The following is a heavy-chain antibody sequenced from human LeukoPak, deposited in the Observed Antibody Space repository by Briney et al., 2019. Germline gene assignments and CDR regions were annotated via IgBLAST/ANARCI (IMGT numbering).Heavy chain of an antibody. CDR2: INHSGST. V-gene: IGHV4-34*01. CDR3: ARGVVGATHLDY. D-gene: IGHD1-26*01. CDR1: GGSFSGYY. J-gene: IGHJ4*02. Sequence: SETQSLTCAVYGGSFSGYYWSWIRQPPGKGLEWIGEINHSGSTNYNPSLKSRVTISVDTSKNQFSLKLSSVTAADTAVYYCARGVVGATHLDYWGQGTLVTVSS.